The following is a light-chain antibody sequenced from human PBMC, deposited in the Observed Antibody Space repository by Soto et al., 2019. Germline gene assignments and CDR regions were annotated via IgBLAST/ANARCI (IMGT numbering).Light chain of an antibody. CDR1: QSISSY. Sequence: DNQMTESPSSLSASVGYRVTITCRASQSISSYLNWYQQKPGKAPKLLIYAASSLQSGVPSRFSGSGSGTDFTLTISSLKTEDFGTYYCQQHNSFPFTFGQGTRLEIK. V-gene: IGKV1-39*01. CDR2: AAS. J-gene: IGKJ5*01. CDR3: QQHNSFPFT.